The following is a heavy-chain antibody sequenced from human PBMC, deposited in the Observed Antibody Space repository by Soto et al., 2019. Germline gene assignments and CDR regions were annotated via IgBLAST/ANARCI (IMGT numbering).Heavy chain of an antibody. Sequence: PSETLSLTCIVSGGSINYFYWSWIRQPPGKGLEWIGYVSYSGSTNYNPSLKSRVAISVDASQNQFFLKLTSLTAADTAVYYCAKGGFSARKWLDPCGQGIQVTVSS. V-gene: IGHV4-59*01. CDR1: GGSINYFY. CDR3: AKGGFSARKWLDP. D-gene: IGHD3-16*02. J-gene: IGHJ5*02. CDR2: VSYSGST.